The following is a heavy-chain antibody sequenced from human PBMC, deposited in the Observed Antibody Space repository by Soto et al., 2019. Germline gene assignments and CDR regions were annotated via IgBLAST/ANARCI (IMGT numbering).Heavy chain of an antibody. Sequence: GGSLRLSCAASGFSFGSYAMNWVRQAPGKGLEWVAGTDGGGTLGNYAESVKGRLIISRDNSRNTLYLQMNGLRAEDTAVYYCARDGRALNDYWGQGTLVTVSS. J-gene: IGHJ4*02. CDR3: ARDGRALNDY. D-gene: IGHD1-26*01. V-gene: IGHV3-23*03. CDR2: TDGGGTLG. CDR1: GFSFGSYA.